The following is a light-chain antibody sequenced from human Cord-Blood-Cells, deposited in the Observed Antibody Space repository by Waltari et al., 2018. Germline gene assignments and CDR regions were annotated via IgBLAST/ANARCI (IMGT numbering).Light chain of an antibody. Sequence: DIQMTQSPSSLSASVGDRVTSTCRASQSISSYLNWYQQKPGKAPKLLIYAASSLQSGVPSRFSGIGSGTDFTLTISSLQPEDFATYYCQQSYSTPFTFGPGTKVDIK. CDR1: QSISSY. CDR2: AAS. V-gene: IGKV1-39*01. J-gene: IGKJ3*01. CDR3: QQSYSTPFT.